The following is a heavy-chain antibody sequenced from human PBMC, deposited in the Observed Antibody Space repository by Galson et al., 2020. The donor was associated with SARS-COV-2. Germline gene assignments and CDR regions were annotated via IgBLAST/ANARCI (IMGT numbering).Heavy chain of an antibody. CDR2: INGDGGYT. CDR1: GFSFSTYW. D-gene: IGHD2-15*01. J-gene: IGHJ4*02. CDR3: VRDVSWSLDC. V-gene: IGHV3-74*01. Sequence: GGSLRLYCAASGFSFSTYWMHWVRQAPGKGLVSVSRINGDGGYTNYADSVKGRFTISRDNSKNVLYLQMNSLRAEDTAVYYCVRDVSWSLDCWGQGALVTVSS.